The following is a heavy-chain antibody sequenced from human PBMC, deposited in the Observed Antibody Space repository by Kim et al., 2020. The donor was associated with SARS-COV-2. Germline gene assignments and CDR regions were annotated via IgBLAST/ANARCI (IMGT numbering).Heavy chain of an antibody. Sequence: GGSLRLSCAASGFTFSSYAMSWVRQAQGKGLEWVSAISGSGGSTYYADSVKGRFTISRDNSKNTLYLQMNSLRAEDTAVYYCAKGLRVGFTPDYWGQGTLVTVSS. CDR3: AKGLRVGFTPDY. V-gene: IGHV3-23*01. CDR2: ISGSGGST. D-gene: IGHD3-10*01. CDR1: GFTFSSYA. J-gene: IGHJ4*02.